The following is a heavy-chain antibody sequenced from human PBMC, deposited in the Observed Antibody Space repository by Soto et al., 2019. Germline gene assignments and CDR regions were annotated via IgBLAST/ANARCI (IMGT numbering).Heavy chain of an antibody. CDR3: AGGYRYGYDVSPFDY. D-gene: IGHD5-18*01. Sequence: SETLSLTCTVSGGSISSSSYYWGWIRQPPGKGLEWIGSIYYSGSTYYNPSLKSRVTISVDTSKNQFSLKLSSVTAADTAVYYCAGGYRYGYDVSPFDYWGQGTLVPVSS. CDR1: GGSISSSSYY. CDR2: IYYSGST. V-gene: IGHV4-39*01. J-gene: IGHJ4*02.